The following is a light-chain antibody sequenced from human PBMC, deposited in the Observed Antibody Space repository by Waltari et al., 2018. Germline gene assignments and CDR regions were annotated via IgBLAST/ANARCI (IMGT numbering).Light chain of an antibody. Sequence: DIQLSQSPTSLPASIGDRVTVTCRASQSVPKSLHWYQHDPGQTPQLLIYAASALQSGVPSRFSGRGSETEFTLTISNLQPDDFATYYCQQTYSTGTFGQGTKVE. CDR3: QQTYSTGT. V-gene: IGKV1-39*01. J-gene: IGKJ1*01. CDR2: AAS. CDR1: QSVPKS.